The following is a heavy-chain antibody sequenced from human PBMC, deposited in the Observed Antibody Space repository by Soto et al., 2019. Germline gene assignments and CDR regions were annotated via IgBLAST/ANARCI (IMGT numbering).Heavy chain of an antibody. CDR3: AREASTIFGVVIYYYYGMDV. J-gene: IGHJ6*02. D-gene: IGHD3-3*01. V-gene: IGHV3-21*01. Sequence: PGGSLRLSCAASGFTVSSYSMSWVRQAPGKGLEWVSSISSSSSYIYYADSVKGRFTISRDNAKNSLYLQMNSLRAEDTAVYYCAREASTIFGVVIYYYYGMDVWGQGTTVTVSS. CDR2: ISSSSSYI. CDR1: GFTVSSYS.